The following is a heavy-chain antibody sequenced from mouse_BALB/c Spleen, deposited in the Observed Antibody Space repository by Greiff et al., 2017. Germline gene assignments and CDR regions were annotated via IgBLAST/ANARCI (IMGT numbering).Heavy chain of an antibody. CDR1: GYAFTNYL. CDR2: INPGSGGT. CDR3: ARGNWDFAY. D-gene: IGHD4-1*02. V-gene: IGHV1-54*01. Sequence: VQLQESGAELVRPGTSVKVSCKASGYAFTNYLIEWVKQRPGQGLEWIGVINPGSGGTNYNEKFKGKATLTADKSSSTAYMQLSSLTSDDSAVYFCARGNWDFAYWGQGTLVTVSA. J-gene: IGHJ3*01.